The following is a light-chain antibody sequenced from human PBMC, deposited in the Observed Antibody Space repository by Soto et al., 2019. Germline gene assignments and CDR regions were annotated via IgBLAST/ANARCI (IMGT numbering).Light chain of an antibody. CDR2: EVS. V-gene: IGLV2-8*01. J-gene: IGLJ2*01. CDR1: SSDVGGYNY. Sequence: QPVLTQPPSASGSPGQSVTISCTGTSSDVGGYNYVSWYQQHPGKAPKLMIYEVSKRPSGVPDRFSGSKSGNTASLTVSGLQADDEDDYYCSSYAGSNNLGVFGGGTKVTVL. CDR3: SSYAGSNNLGV.